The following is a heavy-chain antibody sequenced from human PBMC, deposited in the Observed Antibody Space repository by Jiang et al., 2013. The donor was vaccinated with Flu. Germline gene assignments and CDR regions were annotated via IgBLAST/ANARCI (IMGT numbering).Heavy chain of an antibody. Sequence: VQLVESGGGLVQPGGSLRLSCAASGFTFSSYAMGWVRQAPGKGLEWVSAISGSGGGTDYADSVKGRFTISRDNSKSTLYLQMNSLRAEDTAIFYCVRIRGGYGLDVWGQGTTVTVSS. V-gene: IGHV3-23*04. J-gene: IGHJ6*02. CDR1: GFTFSSYA. D-gene: IGHD3-10*01. CDR2: ISGSGGGT. CDR3: VRIRGGYGLDV.